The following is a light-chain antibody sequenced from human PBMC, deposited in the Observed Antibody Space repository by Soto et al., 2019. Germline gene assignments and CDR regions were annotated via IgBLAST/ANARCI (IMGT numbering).Light chain of an antibody. CDR3: QQDKSYLT. Sequence: IEMTQSPSTLSASLADRVTITCRARQIINNCFAWYQRKPGKAPKLLIYDASSLESGAPSTFSGSGSGTEFTLTISNQPPDDFATYYCQQDKSYLTFGQGTKVDIK. V-gene: IGKV1-5*01. J-gene: IGKJ1*01. CDR2: DAS. CDR1: QIINNC.